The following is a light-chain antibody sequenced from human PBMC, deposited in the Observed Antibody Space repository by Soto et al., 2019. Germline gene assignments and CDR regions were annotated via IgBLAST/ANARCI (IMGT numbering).Light chain of an antibody. CDR1: QTVTSN. V-gene: IGKV3-15*01. Sequence: SQSQSNKSVSLGEQACLCVMASQTVTSNLAWYQQKPGQAPRLLIYGASTRVTSIPARFSGSGSGTEFTLTIDSLQSEDCAVYCCQQYNYWLRPFGQGTMVDVK. J-gene: IGKJ1*01. CDR3: QQYNYWLRP. CDR2: GAS.